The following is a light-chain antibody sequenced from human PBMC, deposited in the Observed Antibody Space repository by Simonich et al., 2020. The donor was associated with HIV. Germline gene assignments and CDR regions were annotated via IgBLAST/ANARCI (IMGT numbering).Light chain of an antibody. Sequence: QSALTQPASVSGSPGQSITISCTGTCSGIGSYNLVSWYQKHPGNAPKLMINEGSKRPSGVSNRFSGSKSCNTASLTISGLQAEDEANYYGCSYRSSSTLVFGGGTKLTVL. CDR2: EGS. CDR1: CSGIGSYNL. V-gene: IGLV2-23*01. J-gene: IGLJ2*01. CDR3: CSYRSSSTLV.